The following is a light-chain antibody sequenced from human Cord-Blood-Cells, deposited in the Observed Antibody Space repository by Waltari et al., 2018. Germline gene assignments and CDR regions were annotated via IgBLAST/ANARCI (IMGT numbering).Light chain of an antibody. CDR1: NIASKS. CDR2: YDS. Sequence: SYVLTQPPSVSVAPGKTARITCGGNNIASKSVHGYQQKPGQAPVLVIYYDSDRPSGIPERFSGSNSGNTATLTISRVEAGDEADYYCQVWDSSSDHPVFGGGTKLTVL. J-gene: IGLJ3*02. V-gene: IGLV3-21*04. CDR3: QVWDSSSDHPV.